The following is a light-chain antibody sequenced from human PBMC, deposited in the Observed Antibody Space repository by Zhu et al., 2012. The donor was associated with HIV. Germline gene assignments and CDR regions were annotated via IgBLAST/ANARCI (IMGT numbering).Light chain of an antibody. CDR3: QQYNNWPLS. Sequence: IVLTQSPATLSLSPGERATVSCRASQSVSSYLAWYQQKPGQAPRLLIYGASTRATGIPARFSGSGSGTEFTLTISSLQSEDFAVYYCQQYNNWPLSFGGGTKVEIK. CDR1: QSVSSY. CDR2: GAS. J-gene: IGKJ4*01. V-gene: IGKV3-15*01.